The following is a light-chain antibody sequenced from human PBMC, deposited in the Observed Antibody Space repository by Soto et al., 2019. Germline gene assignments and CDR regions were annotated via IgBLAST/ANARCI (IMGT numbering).Light chain of an antibody. CDR2: AAA. CDR1: QGIGND. J-gene: IGKJ4*01. Sequence: AIQMAQSPSSLSASVGDRVTITCRASQGIGNDVGWFQQKPGKAPKLLIYAAATLQSGVPSRFSGSRSGTDFTPTISSLQPEDFATYYCLQDHNYPPTFGGGTKVEIK. V-gene: IGKV1-6*02. CDR3: LQDHNYPPT.